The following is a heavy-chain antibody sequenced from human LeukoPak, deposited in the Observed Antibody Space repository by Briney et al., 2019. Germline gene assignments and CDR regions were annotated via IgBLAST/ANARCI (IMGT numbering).Heavy chain of an antibody. CDR2: FSCSGST. V-gene: IGHV4-39*07. CDR1: GGSISSCTYS. D-gene: IGHD3-10*01. CDR3: ARHNSWFGELKFDY. J-gene: IGHJ4*02. Sequence: SETLSLTCSVSGGSISSCTYSWGWIRQPPGKGLEWIGSFSCSGSTYYNPSLKSRVTISVDTSKSQFSLYMDSVTAADTAVYYCARHNSWFGELKFDYWGQGTLVTVSS.